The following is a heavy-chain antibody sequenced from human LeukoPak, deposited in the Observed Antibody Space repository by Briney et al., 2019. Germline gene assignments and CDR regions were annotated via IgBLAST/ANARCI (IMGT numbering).Heavy chain of an antibody. V-gene: IGHV5-51*01. D-gene: IGHD6-19*01. CDR3: ARWKSIVMTGERYFDL. CDR2: IYPGDSDT. CDR1: GYSFTNYW. J-gene: IGHJ2*01. Sequence: GSLKISCEVSGYSFTNYWIGWVRQMPGKGLEWMGIIYPGDSDTRYSPSFQGQVTISADKSISTAYLQWSSLKASDTAMYYCARWKSIVMTGERYFDLWGRGTLVTVSS.